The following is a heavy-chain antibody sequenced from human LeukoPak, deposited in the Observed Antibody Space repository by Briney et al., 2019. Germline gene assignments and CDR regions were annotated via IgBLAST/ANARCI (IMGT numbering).Heavy chain of an antibody. CDR1: GGTFSSYA. D-gene: IGHD5-24*01. CDR3: ARGDGYNLY. CDR2: IIPILGIA. J-gene: IGHJ4*02. Sequence: SVKVSCKASGGTFSSYAISWVRQAPGQGLEWMGRIIPILGIANYAQKFQGRVTITADKSTSTAYMELSSLRSEDTVVYYCARGDGYNLYWGQGTLVTVSS. V-gene: IGHV1-69*04.